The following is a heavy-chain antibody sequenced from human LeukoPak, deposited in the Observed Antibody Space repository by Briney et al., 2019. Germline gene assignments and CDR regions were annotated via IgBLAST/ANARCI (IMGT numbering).Heavy chain of an antibody. V-gene: IGHV3-9*03. CDR3: AKDATGDSGYFDY. CDR2: ISWNSGSI. D-gene: IGHD7-27*01. CDR1: GFTFDDYA. J-gene: IGHJ4*02. Sequence: GGSLRLSCAASGFTFDDYAMHWVRQAPGKGLGWVSGISWNSGSIGYADSVKGRFTISRDNAKNSLYLQMNSLRAEDMALYYCAKDATGDSGYFDYWGQGTLVTVSS.